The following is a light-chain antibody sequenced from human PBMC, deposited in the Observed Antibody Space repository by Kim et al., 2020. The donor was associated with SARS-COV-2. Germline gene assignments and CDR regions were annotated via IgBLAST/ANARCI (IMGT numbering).Light chain of an antibody. V-gene: IGLV2-11*01. CDR1: GRDVGAYNY. CDR2: DVT. Sequence: QSALTQPRSVSGSPGQSVTISCTGTGRDVGAYNYVSWYQYHPGKAPKLLIYDVTKRPSGVPDRFSGSKFGNTASLTISRLQPDDEADYYCCSYAVTYTLVFVGGTKVTVL. CDR3: CSYAVTYTLV. J-gene: IGLJ6*01.